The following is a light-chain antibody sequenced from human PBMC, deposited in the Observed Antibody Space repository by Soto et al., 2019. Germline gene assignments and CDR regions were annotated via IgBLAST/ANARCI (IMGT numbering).Light chain of an antibody. CDR2: DAS. CDR1: QSISSH. CDR3: QRRPNWPLT. J-gene: IGKJ4*01. Sequence: EIVLTQSPATLSLSPGERATLSCRASQSISSHLVWYQQKPGQAPRLLMYDASNRATGIPARFSGSGSGTVFTLTISSLEPEDFAVYYCQRRPNWPLTFGGGTKVEIK. V-gene: IGKV3-11*01.